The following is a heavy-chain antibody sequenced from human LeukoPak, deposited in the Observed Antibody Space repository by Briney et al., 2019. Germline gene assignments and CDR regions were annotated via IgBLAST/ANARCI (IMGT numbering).Heavy chain of an antibody. CDR1: GFTFSSHG. Sequence: GGSLRLSCAASGFTFSSHGMHWVRQAPGKGLGWVAVISYDGSNKYYADSVKGRFTISRDNSKNTLYLQMNSLRAEDTAVYYCAKDSSIVPAAISAFDIWGQGTMVTVSS. D-gene: IGHD2-2*02. CDR2: ISYDGSNK. CDR3: AKDSSIVPAAISAFDI. V-gene: IGHV3-30*18. J-gene: IGHJ3*02.